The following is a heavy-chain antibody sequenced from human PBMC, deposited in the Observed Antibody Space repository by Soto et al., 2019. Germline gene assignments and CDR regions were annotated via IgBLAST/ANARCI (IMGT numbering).Heavy chain of an antibody. D-gene: IGHD3-22*01. CDR1: GYTFTSYD. Sequence: GASVKVSCKASGYTFTSYDINWVRQATGQGLEWMGWMSAYSGNTNYAQKLQGRVTMTTDTSTSTAYMELRSLRSDDTAVYYCARDGYDSREFDPWGQGTLVTVSS. J-gene: IGHJ5*02. V-gene: IGHV1-18*01. CDR2: MSAYSGNT. CDR3: ARDGYDSREFDP.